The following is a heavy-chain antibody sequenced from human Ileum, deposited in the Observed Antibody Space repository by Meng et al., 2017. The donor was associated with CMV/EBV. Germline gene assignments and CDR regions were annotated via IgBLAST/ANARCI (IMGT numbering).Heavy chain of an antibody. V-gene: IGHV3-11*01. CDR1: GFTFSDYY. CDR2: ISSSGSTI. J-gene: IGHJ5*02. Sequence: SCAASGFTFSDYYMSWIRQAPGKGLEWVSYISSSGSTIYYADSVKGRFTISRDNAKNSLYLKMNSLRAEDTAVYYCARVEGYSYGENWFDPWGQGTLVTVSS. D-gene: IGHD5-18*01. CDR3: ARVEGYSYGENWFDP.